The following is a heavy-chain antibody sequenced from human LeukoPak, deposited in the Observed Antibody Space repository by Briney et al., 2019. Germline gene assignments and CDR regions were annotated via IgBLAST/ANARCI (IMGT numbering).Heavy chain of an antibody. CDR1: GGSISSGGYY. D-gene: IGHD5-24*01. CDR2: IYYSGST. Sequence: SETLSLACTVSGGSISSGGYYWSWIRQHPGKGLEWIGYIYYSGSTYYNPSLKSRVTISVDTSKNQFSLKLSSVTAADTAVYYCASGPFQGGDGYKDYYYYYMDVWGKGTTVTVSS. CDR3: ASGPFQGGDGYKDYYYYYMDV. V-gene: IGHV4-31*03. J-gene: IGHJ6*03.